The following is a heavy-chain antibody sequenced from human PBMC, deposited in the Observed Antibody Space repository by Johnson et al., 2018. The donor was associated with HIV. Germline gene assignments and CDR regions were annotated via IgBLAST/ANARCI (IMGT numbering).Heavy chain of an antibody. D-gene: IGHD6-6*01. J-gene: IGHJ3*02. V-gene: IGHV3-30*02. CDR2: IRYDGSNK. CDR1: GFTFSSYG. Sequence: VQLVESGGGVVQPGGSLRLSCAASGFTFSSYGMHWVRQAPGKGLEWVAFIRYDGSNKYYADSVKGRFTISRDNSKNTLYLQMNSLRAEDTAVYYCAREYSSLSQGAFDIWGQGTMVTVSS. CDR3: AREYSSLSQGAFDI.